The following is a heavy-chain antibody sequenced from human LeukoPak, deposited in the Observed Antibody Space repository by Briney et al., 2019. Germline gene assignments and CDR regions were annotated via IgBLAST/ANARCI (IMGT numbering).Heavy chain of an antibody. CDR2: INHSGST. V-gene: IGHV4-34*01. D-gene: IGHD6-19*01. J-gene: IGHJ4*02. CDR1: GGSFSGYY. CDR3: ARGWNTGWYFGY. Sequence: SETLSLTCAVYGGSFSGYYWSWIRQPPGKGLEWIGEINHSGSTNYNPSLKSRVTISVDTSKNQFSLKLSSVTAADTAVYYCARGWNTGWYFGYWGQGTLVTVSS.